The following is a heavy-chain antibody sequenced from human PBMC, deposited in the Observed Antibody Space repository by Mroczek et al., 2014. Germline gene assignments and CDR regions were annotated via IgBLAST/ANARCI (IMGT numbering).Heavy chain of an antibody. CDR3: AYDSSGYYRPNFRDAFDI. CDR2: ISYDGSNK. J-gene: IGHJ3*02. Sequence: QVQLVQSGGGVVQPGRSLRLSCAASGFTFSSYGMHWVRQAPGKGLEWVAVISYDGSNKYYADSVKGRFTIPRDNSKNTLYLQMNSLRAEDTAVYYCAYDSSGYYRPNFRDAFDIWGQGTMVTVSS. D-gene: IGHD3-22*01. CDR1: GFTFSSYG. V-gene: IGHV3-30*03.